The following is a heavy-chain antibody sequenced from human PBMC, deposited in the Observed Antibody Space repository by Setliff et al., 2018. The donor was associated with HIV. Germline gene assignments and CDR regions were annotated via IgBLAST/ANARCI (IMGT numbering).Heavy chain of an antibody. Sequence: SETLSLTCAVSGYSISSSYYWGWIRQPPGKGLEWIGSIYHSGSTYYNPSLKSRVTISVDTSKNQFPLKLSSVTAADTAVYYRARMYSGYDWSPAGARTRYFDYWGQGTLVTVSS. V-gene: IGHV4-38-2*01. CDR2: IYHSGST. CDR1: GYSISSSYY. D-gene: IGHD5-12*01. CDR3: ARMYSGYDWSPAGARTRYFDY. J-gene: IGHJ4*02.